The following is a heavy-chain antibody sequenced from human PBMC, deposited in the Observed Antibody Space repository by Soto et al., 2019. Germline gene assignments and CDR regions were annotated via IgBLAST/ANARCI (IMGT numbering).Heavy chain of an antibody. CDR2: IYYTGST. J-gene: IGHJ4*02. CDR1: GGSISSGGYY. Sequence: QVQLQESGPGLVKPSQTLSLTCTVSGGSISSGGYYWSWIRQHPGKGLEWIGYIYYTGSTYYNPSLQSRVTISVDTSKNQFSRKLSSVTAADTAVYYCARVGPRNYYDSSGYYYYFDYWGQGTLVTVSS. D-gene: IGHD3-22*01. V-gene: IGHV4-31*03. CDR3: ARVGPRNYYDSSGYYYYFDY.